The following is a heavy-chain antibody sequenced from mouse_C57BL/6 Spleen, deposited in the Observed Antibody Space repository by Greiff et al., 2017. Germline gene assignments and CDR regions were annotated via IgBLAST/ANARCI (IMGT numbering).Heavy chain of an antibody. V-gene: IGHV1-59*01. CDR2: IDPSDSYT. CDR3: ARSHGSSLYYFDY. Sequence: QVQLQQSGAELVKPGASVKLSCKASGYTFTSYWMHWVKQRPGQGLEWIGVIDPSDSYTNYNQKFKGKATLTVDTSASTAYMQLSSLTSEDSAVYYCARSHGSSLYYFDYWGQGTTLTVSS. D-gene: IGHD1-1*01. CDR1: GYTFTSYW. J-gene: IGHJ2*01.